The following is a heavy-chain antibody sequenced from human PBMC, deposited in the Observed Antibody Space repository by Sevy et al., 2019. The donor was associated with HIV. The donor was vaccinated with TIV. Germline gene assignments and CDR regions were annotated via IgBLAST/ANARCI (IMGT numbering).Heavy chain of an antibody. CDR1: GGSFSGYY. V-gene: IGHV4-34*01. J-gene: IGHJ4*02. CDR3: ARYSSSRFGY. D-gene: IGHD6-6*01. CDR2: INHSGST. Sequence: SETLSLTCAVYGGSFSGYYWSWIRQPPGKGLEWIGEINHSGSTNYNPSLKSRVTISVDKSKNQFSLKLSSVTASDTAVYYCARYSSSRFGYWGQGTLVTVSS.